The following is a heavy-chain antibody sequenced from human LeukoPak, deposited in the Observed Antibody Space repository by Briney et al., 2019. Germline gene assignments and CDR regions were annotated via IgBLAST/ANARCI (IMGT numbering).Heavy chain of an antibody. CDR1: GFTFSSYD. Sequence: GGSLRLSCAASGFTFSSYDMSWVRQAPGKGLEWVSAISGSGGSTYYADSVKGRFTISRDNSKNTLYLQMNSLRAEDTAVYYCAKGHAIYSSGYYYNYWGHGTLVTVSS. V-gene: IGHV3-23*01. J-gene: IGHJ4*01. CDR3: AKGHAIYSSGYYYNY. D-gene: IGHD3-22*01. CDR2: ISGSGGST.